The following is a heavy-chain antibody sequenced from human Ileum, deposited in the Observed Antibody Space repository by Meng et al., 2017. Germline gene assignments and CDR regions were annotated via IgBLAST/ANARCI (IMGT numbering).Heavy chain of an antibody. J-gene: IGHJ4*02. Sequence: GESLKISCAASGFTFRKYEMHWGRQAPGKGVEGLSHISANGETIYYADSVKGRFTISRDNAKNSLYLQTNSLRAEDTAAYYCTSSAWDKVDYWGQGTLVTVSS. CDR1: GFTFRKYE. CDR3: TSSAWDKVDY. CDR2: ISANGETI. D-gene: IGHD6-19*01. V-gene: IGHV3-48*03.